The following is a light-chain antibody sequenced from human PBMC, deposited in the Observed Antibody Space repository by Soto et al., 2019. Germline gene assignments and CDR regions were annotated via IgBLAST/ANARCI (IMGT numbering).Light chain of an antibody. CDR3: HQYNNWPLT. J-gene: IGKJ5*01. CDR1: HSVSGN. Sequence: EIVMTQSPATLSVSPGERATLSCRASHSVSGNLAWYQQKPGQAPRLLIYGASTRATGIPVRFSGSGSGTEFSLTINSLQSEDFAVYYCHQYNNWPLTFGQGTRLESK. V-gene: IGKV3D-15*01. CDR2: GAS.